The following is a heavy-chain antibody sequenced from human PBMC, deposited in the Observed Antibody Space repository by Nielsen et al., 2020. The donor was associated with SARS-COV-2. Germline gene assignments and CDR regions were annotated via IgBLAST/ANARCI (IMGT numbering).Heavy chain of an antibody. J-gene: IGHJ4*02. D-gene: IGHD6-25*01. CDR1: GFTFSRHD. V-gene: IGHV1-18*04. CDR3: ATGLGSGYYNY. Sequence: ASVKVSCKGSGFTFSRHDHGITWVRQAPGRGLEWMGWVSAYNGNTNNAQKFQGRVTITIDTSTSTAYMELRSMRSDDTAVYYCATGLGSGYYNYWGQGSLVTVSS. CDR2: VSAYNGNT.